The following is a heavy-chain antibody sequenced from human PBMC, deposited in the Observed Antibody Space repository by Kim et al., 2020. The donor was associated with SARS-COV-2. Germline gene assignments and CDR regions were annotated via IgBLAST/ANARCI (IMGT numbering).Heavy chain of an antibody. V-gene: IGHV4-59*08. D-gene: IGHD2-21*02. CDR2: IYYSGST. J-gene: IGHJ5*02. CDR3: ARHRRGWVVTAIPGASGFDP. CDR1: GGSISSYY. Sequence: SETLSLTCTVSGGSISSYYWSWIRQPPGKGLEWIGYIYYSGSTNYNPSLKSRVTISVDTSKNQFFLKLSTVTAADTAVYYCARHRRGWVVTAIPGASGFDPWGQGTLVTVSS.